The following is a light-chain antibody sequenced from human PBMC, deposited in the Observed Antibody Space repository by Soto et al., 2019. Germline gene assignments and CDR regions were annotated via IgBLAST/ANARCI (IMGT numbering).Light chain of an antibody. V-gene: IGLV2-14*01. CDR2: EVS. CDR1: SSDAGGYNY. J-gene: IGLJ1*01. CDR3: SSYTSSSTLGV. Sequence: QSVLTQPASVSGSPGQSITISCTGTSSDAGGYNYVSWYQQHPGKAPKLMIYEVSNRPSGVSNRFSGSKSGNTASLTISGRQAEDEADYYCSSYTSSSTLGVFGTGTKLTVL.